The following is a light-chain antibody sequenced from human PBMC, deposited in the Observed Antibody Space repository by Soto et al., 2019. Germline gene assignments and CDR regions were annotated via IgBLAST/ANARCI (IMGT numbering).Light chain of an antibody. CDR2: GAS. V-gene: IGKV3-20*01. CDR3: QQYGSSPRT. CDR1: QSVSSY. J-gene: IGKJ1*01. Sequence: EIVLTQSPGTLSLSPGERATLSCWASQSVSSYLAWYQQKPGQAPSLLIYGASSRATGIPDRFSGSGSGTDFTLTISRLEPEDSGVYFCQQYGSSPRTFGQGTKVEIK.